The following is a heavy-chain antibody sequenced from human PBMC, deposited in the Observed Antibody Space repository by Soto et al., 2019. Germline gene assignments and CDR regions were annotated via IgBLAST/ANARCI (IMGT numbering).Heavy chain of an antibody. J-gene: IGHJ4*02. Sequence: GGSLRLSCAASGFTVSSNYMSWVRQAPGKGLEWVSVIYSGGSTYYADSVKGRFTISRDNSKNTLYLQMNSLRAEDTAVYYCARDQFSSGGSCYDYWGQGTLVTVSS. V-gene: IGHV3-53*01. CDR2: IYSGGST. D-gene: IGHD2-15*01. CDR1: GFTVSSNY. CDR3: ARDQFSSGGSCYDY.